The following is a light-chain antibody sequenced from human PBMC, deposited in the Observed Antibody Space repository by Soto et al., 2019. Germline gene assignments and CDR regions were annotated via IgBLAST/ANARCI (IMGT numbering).Light chain of an antibody. CDR1: QDISNY. J-gene: IGKJ2*01. Sequence: DIQMTQSPSSLSASVGDRVTITCQASQDISNYLNWYQQKPGKAPKLLIYDASNLETGVPSRFSGSGSGTDFTFTISSLQPEDIATYYCRQYDNLPPTFCQGTKLEMK. CDR2: DAS. V-gene: IGKV1-33*01. CDR3: RQYDNLPPT.